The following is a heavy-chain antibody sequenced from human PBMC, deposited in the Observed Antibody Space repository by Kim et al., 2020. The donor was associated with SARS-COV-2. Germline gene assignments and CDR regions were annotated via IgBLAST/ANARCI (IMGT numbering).Heavy chain of an antibody. J-gene: IGHJ6*02. Sequence: SETLSLTCAVYGGSFSGYYWSWIRQPPGKGLEWIGEINHSGSTNYNPSLKSRVTISVDTSKNQFSLKLSSVTAADTAVYYCARVGDYGDEYYYYGMDVWGQGTTVTVSS. CDR3: ARVGDYGDEYYYYGMDV. CDR1: GGSFSGYY. V-gene: IGHV4-34*01. CDR2: INHSGST. D-gene: IGHD4-17*01.